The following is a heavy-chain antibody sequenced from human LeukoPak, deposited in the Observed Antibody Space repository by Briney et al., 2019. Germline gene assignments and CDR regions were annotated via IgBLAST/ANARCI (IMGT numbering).Heavy chain of an antibody. D-gene: IGHD3-10*01. CDR3: ARDRIYGSGSDHFDY. CDR1: GGSISSGSYY. CDR2: ISTSGRT. Sequence: PSQTLSLTCTVSGGSISSGSYYWTWIRQPAGKGLEWIGRISTSGRTNFNPSLKSRVTISIDTSKNQFSLKLSSVTAADTAVYYCARDRIYGSGSDHFDYWGQGTLVTVSS. V-gene: IGHV4-61*02. J-gene: IGHJ4*02.